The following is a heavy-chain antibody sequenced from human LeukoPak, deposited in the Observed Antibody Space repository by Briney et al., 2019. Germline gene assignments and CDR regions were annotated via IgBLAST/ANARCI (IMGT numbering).Heavy chain of an antibody. D-gene: IGHD3-3*01. J-gene: IGHJ4*02. CDR3: ARTFRESYYDFWSGYSTLDY. CDR1: GGSFSGYY. Sequence: SETLSLTCAVYGGSFSGYYWSWIRQPPGKGLEWIGEINHSGSTNYNPSLKSRVAISVDTSKNQFSLKLSSVTAADTAVYYCARTFRESYYDFWSGYSTLDYWGQGTLVTVSS. V-gene: IGHV4-34*01. CDR2: INHSGST.